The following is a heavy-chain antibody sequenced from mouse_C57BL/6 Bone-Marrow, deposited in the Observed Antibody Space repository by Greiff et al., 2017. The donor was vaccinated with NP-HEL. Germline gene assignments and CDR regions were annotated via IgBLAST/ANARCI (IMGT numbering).Heavy chain of an antibody. CDR2: IDPANGNT. D-gene: IGHD1-1*01. V-gene: IGHV14-3*01. CDR3: ARSKYFDYGSSYYFDY. J-gene: IGHJ2*01. CDR1: GFNIKNTY. Sequence: EVQLQQSVAELVRPGASVKLSCTASGFNIKNTYMHWVKQRPEQGLEWIGRIDPANGNTKYAPKFQGKATITADTSSNTAYLQLSSLTSEDTAIYYCARSKYFDYGSSYYFDYWGQGTTLTVSS.